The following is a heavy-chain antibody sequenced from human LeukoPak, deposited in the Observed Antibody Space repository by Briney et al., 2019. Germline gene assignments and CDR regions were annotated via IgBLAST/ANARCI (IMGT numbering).Heavy chain of an antibody. J-gene: IGHJ3*02. D-gene: IGHD3-22*01. CDR3: ARAAESLLLRFAPRVPAFDI. V-gene: IGHV4-39*07. Sequence: SETLSLTCTVSGGSISSSSYYWGWIRQPPGKGLEWIGSIYYSGSTYYNPSLKSRVTISVDTSKNQFSLKLSSVTAADTAVYYCARAAESLLLRFAPRVPAFDIWGQGTMVTVSS. CDR2: IYYSGST. CDR1: GGSISSSSYY.